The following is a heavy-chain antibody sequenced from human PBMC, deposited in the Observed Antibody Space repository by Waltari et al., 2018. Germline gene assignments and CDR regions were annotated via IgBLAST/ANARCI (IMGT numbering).Heavy chain of an antibody. CDR1: GFTFSSHV. CDR3: GRESTTDWYVDH. D-gene: IGHD3-9*01. CDR2: INDDGSRT. J-gene: IGHJ4*02. V-gene: IGHV3-74*01. Sequence: EVQMVESGGGLVQPGGSLRLSCAASGFTFSSHVMHWVRQGPGKGLVWVARINDDGSRTAYADSVKGRVTISRDNAKNILYLEMSSLTAEDTAVYYCGRESTTDWYVDHWGQGTLVTVSS.